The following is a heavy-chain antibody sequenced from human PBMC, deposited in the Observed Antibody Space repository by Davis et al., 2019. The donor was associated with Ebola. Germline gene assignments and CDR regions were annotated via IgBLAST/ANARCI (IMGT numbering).Heavy chain of an antibody. CDR1: GGSVSNYY. V-gene: IGHV4-59*08. CDR3: ARPSRGGSYYPFDY. CDR2: IYYRGST. Sequence: MPSETLSLTCTVSGGSVSNYYWSWIRQPPGKGLEWIGYIYYRGSTNYNPSLKSRVTISVDTSKNQFSLKLSSVTAADTAVYYCARPSRGGSYYPFDYWGQGTLVTVSS. J-gene: IGHJ4*02. D-gene: IGHD1-26*01.